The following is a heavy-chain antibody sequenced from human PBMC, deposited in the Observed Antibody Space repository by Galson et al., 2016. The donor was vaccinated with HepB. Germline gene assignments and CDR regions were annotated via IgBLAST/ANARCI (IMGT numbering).Heavy chain of an antibody. CDR2: ISSNGGNT. J-gene: IGHJ4*03. Sequence: SLRLSCAASGFTFSNFAMHWVRQAPGRGLHYVSTISSNGGNTYYADSVKGRFSVSRDDSKNTLYLQMGSLRTEDMAVYYCVRDRIDGTWSLGFDYWGHGTLVTVSS. D-gene: IGHD6-13*01. CDR3: VRDRIDGTWSLGFDY. CDR1: GFTFSNFA. V-gene: IGHV3-64*02.